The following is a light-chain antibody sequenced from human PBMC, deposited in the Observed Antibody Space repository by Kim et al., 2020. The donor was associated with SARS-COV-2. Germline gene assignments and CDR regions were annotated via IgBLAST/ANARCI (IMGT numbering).Light chain of an antibody. Sequence: SYELTQPPSVSVSPGQTASITCSGDKLGDKYACWYQQKPGQFPVLVIYQHNKRPSGIPERFSGSNSGNTATLTISGTQAMDEADYYCQAWYSSTVVFGGGTQLTVL. CDR3: QAWYSSTVV. V-gene: IGLV3-1*01. J-gene: IGLJ2*01. CDR1: KLGDKY. CDR2: QHN.